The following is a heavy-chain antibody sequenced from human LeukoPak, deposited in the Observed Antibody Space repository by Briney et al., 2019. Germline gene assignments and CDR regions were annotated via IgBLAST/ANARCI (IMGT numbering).Heavy chain of an antibody. Sequence: GGSLRLSCAASGFTFDDYGVSWVRQAPGKGLEWVSGINWNGGSTGYADSVKGRFTISRDNAKNSLYLQMNSLRAEDTALYYCARAFSLSGSLVPFDYWGQGTLVTVSS. V-gene: IGHV3-20*04. D-gene: IGHD1-26*01. J-gene: IGHJ4*02. CDR1: GFTFDDYG. CDR2: INWNGGST. CDR3: ARAFSLSGSLVPFDY.